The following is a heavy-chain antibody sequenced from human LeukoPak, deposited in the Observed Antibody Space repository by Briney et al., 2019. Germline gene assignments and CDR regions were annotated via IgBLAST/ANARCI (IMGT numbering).Heavy chain of an antibody. J-gene: IGHJ4*02. V-gene: IGHV1-2*02. Sequence: ASVKVSCKASRYTFTGYYMHWVRQAPGQGLEWMGWINPNSGVTDYAQNFQGRVTMTRDTSISTAYVELSSLRSEDTAVYYCARMMVYYDSSGYYYWGQGTLVTVSS. CDR2: INPNSGVT. CDR1: RYTFTGYY. CDR3: ARMMVYYDSSGYYY. D-gene: IGHD3-22*01.